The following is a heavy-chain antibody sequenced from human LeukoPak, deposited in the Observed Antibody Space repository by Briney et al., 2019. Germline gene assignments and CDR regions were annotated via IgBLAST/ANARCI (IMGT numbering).Heavy chain of an antibody. J-gene: IGHJ4*02. CDR2: IYSSGTT. Sequence: SQTLSLTCDVTGDSISSGGYSWNWIRQPPGHGLEWIGYIYSSGTTSYYPSLKSRVTISVDTSKNQFSLKLTSVTAADTAVYYCARGWGPAYCGGDCHRHFDYWGQGTLVTVSS. V-gene: IGHV4-30-4*07. CDR1: GDSISSGGYS. CDR3: ARGWGPAYCGGDCHRHFDY. D-gene: IGHD2-21*02.